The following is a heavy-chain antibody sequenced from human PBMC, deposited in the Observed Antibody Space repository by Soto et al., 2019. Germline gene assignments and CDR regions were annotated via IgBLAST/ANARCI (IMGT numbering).Heavy chain of an antibody. CDR3: ARGRFDCTNGVCYTRYFDY. V-gene: IGHV4-34*01. CDR2: ISHSGST. J-gene: IGHJ4*02. CDR1: GGSFSGYY. D-gene: IGHD2-8*01. Sequence: PSETLSLTCAVYGGSFSGYYWSWIRQPPGRGLEWIGEISHSGSTNYNPSLKSRVTISVDTSKNQFSLKLSSVTAADTAVYYCARGRFDCTNGVCYTRYFDYWGQGTLIAVSS.